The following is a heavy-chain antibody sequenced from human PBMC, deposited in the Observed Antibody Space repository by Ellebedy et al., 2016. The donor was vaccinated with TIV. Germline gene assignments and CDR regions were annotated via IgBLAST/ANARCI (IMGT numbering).Heavy chain of an antibody. Sequence: MPSETLSLTCTVSRGSISDYYWSWIRQPPGKGLEWIGYIYYSGSTNYKPSLKSRVTISVDTSKNQFSLKLKSVTAADTDVYYCARTFYYHSSGYPLFDYWGQGTLVSVSS. CDR2: IYYSGST. V-gene: IGHV4-59*08. CDR1: RGSISDYY. CDR3: ARTFYYHSSGYPLFDY. J-gene: IGHJ4*02. D-gene: IGHD3-22*01.